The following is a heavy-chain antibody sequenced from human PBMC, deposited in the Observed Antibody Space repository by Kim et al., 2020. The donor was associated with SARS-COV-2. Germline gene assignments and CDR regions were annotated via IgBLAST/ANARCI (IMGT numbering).Heavy chain of an antibody. CDR3: ARGRVGVVPSPILGIGPHYDYFIMDV. V-gene: IGHV4-34*01. CDR2: INDSGSA. CDR1: GGSFSGYS. D-gene: IGHD2-2*02. Sequence: SETLSLTCAVYGGSFSGYSWSWIRQPPGEGLEWIGEINDSGSAKCDPSLKSRVTISMDISKNQFSLRLRSVTAADTAFYYCARGRVGVVPSPILGIGPHYDYFIMDVWGHGTTVSVSS. J-gene: IGHJ6*02.